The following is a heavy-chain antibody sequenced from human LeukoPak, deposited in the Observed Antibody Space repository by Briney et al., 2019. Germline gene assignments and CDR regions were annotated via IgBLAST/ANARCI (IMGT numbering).Heavy chain of an antibody. D-gene: IGHD2-2*02. V-gene: IGHV4-39*07. Sequence: SETLSLTCTVSGGSISSGSYYWSWIRQPPGKGLEWIGEINHSGSTNYNPSLKSRVAISVDTSKNQFSLKLSSVTAADTAVYYCARGYCSSTSCYTFDYWGQGTLVTVSS. CDR2: INHSGST. CDR1: GGSISSGSYY. J-gene: IGHJ4*02. CDR3: ARGYCSSTSCYTFDY.